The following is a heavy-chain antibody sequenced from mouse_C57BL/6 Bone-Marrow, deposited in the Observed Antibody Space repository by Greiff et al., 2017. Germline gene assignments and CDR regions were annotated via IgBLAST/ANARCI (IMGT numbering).Heavy chain of an antibody. V-gene: IGHV1-82*01. CDR3: ARHSCYDGMDY. CDR1: GYAFSSSW. Sequence: VKLMESGPELVKPGASVKISCKASGYAFSSSWMNWVKQRPGQGLEWIGRIYPGDGDTNYNGKFKGKATLTVDKSSSTAYMQLSSLTSEDSAVYFCARHSCYDGMDYWGQGTSVTVSA. CDR2: IYPGDGDT. J-gene: IGHJ4*01.